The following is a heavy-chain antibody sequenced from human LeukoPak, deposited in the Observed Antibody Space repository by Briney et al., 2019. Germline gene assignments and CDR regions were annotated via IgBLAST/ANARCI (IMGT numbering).Heavy chain of an antibody. CDR3: AREYCSGGSCYTDY. D-gene: IGHD2-15*01. Sequence: GGSLRLSCAASGFTVSSNYMSWVRQAPGKGLEWVSVIYSGGSTYYADSVKGRFAISRDNSKNTLYLQMNSLRAEDTAVYYCAREYCSGGSCYTDYWGQGTLVTVSS. J-gene: IGHJ4*02. CDR2: IYSGGST. V-gene: IGHV3-66*01. CDR1: GFTVSSNY.